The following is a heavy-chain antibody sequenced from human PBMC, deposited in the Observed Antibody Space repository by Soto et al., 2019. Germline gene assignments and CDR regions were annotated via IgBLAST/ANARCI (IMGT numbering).Heavy chain of an antibody. CDR1: GYTFTSYA. CDR3: ARGIGRRVLEWLTRPTYYYGMDV. D-gene: IGHD3-3*01. CDR2: INAGNGNT. J-gene: IGHJ6*02. Sequence: ASVKVSCKASGYTFTSYAMHWVRQATGQRLEWMGCINAGNGNTKYSQKFRGRVTITRDTSASTAYMELSSLRSEDTAVYYCARGIGRRVLEWLTRPTYYYGMDVWGQGTTVTVSS. V-gene: IGHV1-3*01.